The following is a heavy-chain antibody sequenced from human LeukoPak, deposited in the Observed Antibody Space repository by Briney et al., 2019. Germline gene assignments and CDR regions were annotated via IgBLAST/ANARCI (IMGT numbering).Heavy chain of an antibody. V-gene: IGHV4-38-2*02. D-gene: IGHD3-16*01. J-gene: IGHJ4*02. Sequence: SETLSLTCSVSGYSISSGYYWGWIRQSPGKGLEWIGSIYHSGNTYYNPSLKSRVTISVDTSKNQFSLKLSSVTAADTAVYYCAREFTFGGVIGYWGQGTLVTVSS. CDR3: AREFTFGGVIGY. CDR2: IYHSGNT. CDR1: GYSISSGYY.